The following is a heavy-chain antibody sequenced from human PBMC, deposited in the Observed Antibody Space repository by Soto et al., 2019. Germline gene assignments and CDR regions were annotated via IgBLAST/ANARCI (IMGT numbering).Heavy chain of an antibody. CDR2: IDPSDSYT. Sequence: GESLKISCKGSGYSFTSYWISWVRQMPGKGLEWMGRIDPSDSYTNYSPSFQGHVTISADKSISTAYLQWSSLKASDTAMYYCARESPYYYDSSGYYSNCFDPWGQGTLVTVSS. CDR1: GYSFTSYW. CDR3: ARESPYYYDSSGYYSNCFDP. V-gene: IGHV5-10-1*01. J-gene: IGHJ5*02. D-gene: IGHD3-22*01.